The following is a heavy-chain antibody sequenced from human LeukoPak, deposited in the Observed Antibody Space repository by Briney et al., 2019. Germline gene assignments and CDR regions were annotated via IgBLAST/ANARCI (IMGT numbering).Heavy chain of an antibody. J-gene: IGHJ5*02. CDR3: ARLPAAINGYFDP. D-gene: IGHD2-2*01. V-gene: IGHV3-30*03. CDR2: ISYDGSNK. Sequence: PGGSLRLSCAASGFTFSSYGMHWVRQAPGKGLEWVAVISYDGSNKYYVDSVKGRFTISRDNSKNSLYLQMNSLRDEDTAVYYCARLPAAINGYFDPWGQGTLVTVSS. CDR1: GFTFSSYG.